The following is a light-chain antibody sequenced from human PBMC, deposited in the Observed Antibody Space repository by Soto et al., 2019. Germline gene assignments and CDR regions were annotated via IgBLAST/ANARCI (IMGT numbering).Light chain of an antibody. V-gene: IGKV1-5*01. CDR2: DAS. CDR3: QQYNSDSPDT. CDR1: QSIGSW. Sequence: DIQMTQSPSTLSASVGDRVTITCRASQSIGSWLAWYQQKPGKDPKLLIYDASTLESGVPSRFSGSGSGTEFTLTISTLQPDDFATYSCQQYNSDSPDTFGQGTKLEIK. J-gene: IGKJ2*01.